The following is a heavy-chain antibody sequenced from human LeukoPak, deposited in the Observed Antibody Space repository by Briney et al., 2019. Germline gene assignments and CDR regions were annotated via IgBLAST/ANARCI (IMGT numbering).Heavy chain of an antibody. Sequence: SVKVSCKASGGTFSSYAISWVRQAPGEGLEWMGRIIPIFGTANYAQKFQGRVTITTDESTSTAYMELSSLRSEDTAVYYGARAGVLTGTPSDGYWGQGTLVTVSS. J-gene: IGHJ4*02. CDR2: IIPIFGTA. CDR1: GGTFSSYA. CDR3: ARAGVLTGTPSDGY. D-gene: IGHD1/OR15-1a*01. V-gene: IGHV1-69*05.